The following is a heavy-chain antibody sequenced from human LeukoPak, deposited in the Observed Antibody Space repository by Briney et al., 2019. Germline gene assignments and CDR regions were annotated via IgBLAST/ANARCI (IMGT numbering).Heavy chain of an antibody. CDR1: GFTVSSNY. Sequence: PGGPLRLSCAASGFTVSSNYMSWVRQAPGKGLEYVSAISSNGDNTYYADSVKGRFTISRDNSKNTLYLQMSSLRADDTAVYYCVRGTGYWGQGTLVTVSS. V-gene: IGHV3-64D*06. J-gene: IGHJ4*02. CDR3: VRGTGY. CDR2: ISSNGDNT.